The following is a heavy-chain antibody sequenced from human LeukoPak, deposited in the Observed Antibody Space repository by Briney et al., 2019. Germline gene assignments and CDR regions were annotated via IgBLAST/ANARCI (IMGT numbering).Heavy chain of an antibody. Sequence: ASVKVSCTASGYTFTSYYMHWVRQAPGQGLEWMGIINPSGGSTSYAQKFQGRVTMTRDTSTSTVYMELSSLRSEDTAVYYCARDGYSSGWYLNWFDPWGQGTLDTVSS. CDR2: INPSGGST. D-gene: IGHD6-19*01. V-gene: IGHV1-46*01. CDR1: GYTFTSYY. J-gene: IGHJ5*02. CDR3: ARDGYSSGWYLNWFDP.